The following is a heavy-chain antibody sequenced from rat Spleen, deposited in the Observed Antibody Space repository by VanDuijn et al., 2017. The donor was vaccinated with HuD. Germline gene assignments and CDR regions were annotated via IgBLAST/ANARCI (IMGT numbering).Heavy chain of an antibody. J-gene: IGHJ2*01. V-gene: IGHV5-25*01. CDR1: GFTFSDYY. CDR3: ARHRYKRTVAAVDY. D-gene: IGHD1-8*01. Sequence: EVQLVESDGGLVQPGRSLKLSCAASGFTFSDYYMAWVRQAPTKGLEWVATISPSGGSTYYPDSVKGRFTISRDNAASTLYLQMTSLRSADTATYYCARHRYKRTVAAVDYWGQGVMVTVSS. CDR2: ISPSGGST.